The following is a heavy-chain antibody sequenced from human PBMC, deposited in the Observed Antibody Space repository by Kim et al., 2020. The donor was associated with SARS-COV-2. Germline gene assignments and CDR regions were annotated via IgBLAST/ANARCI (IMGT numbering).Heavy chain of an antibody. J-gene: IGHJ4*02. V-gene: IGHV3-64D*06. CDR2: SSNGGST. CDR3: VKDKDY. Sequence: SSNGGSTYDADSVEGRFTISRDNSKNTLYLQMSSLRAEDTAVYYCVKDKDYWGQGTLVTVSS.